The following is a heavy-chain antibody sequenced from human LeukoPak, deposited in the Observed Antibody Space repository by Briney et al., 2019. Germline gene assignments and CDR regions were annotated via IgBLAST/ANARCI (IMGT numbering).Heavy chain of an antibody. D-gene: IGHD3-10*01. CDR2: ISWNSGSI. CDR3: AKDTTLKLLWFGELWSGMDV. Sequence: PGRSLRLSCAASGFTFDGYAMHWVRQAPGKGLEWVSGISWNSGSIGYADSVKGRFTISRDNAKNSLYLQMNSLRAEDTALYYCAKDTTLKLLWFGELWSGMDVWGQGTTVTVSS. J-gene: IGHJ6*02. CDR1: GFTFDGYA. V-gene: IGHV3-9*01.